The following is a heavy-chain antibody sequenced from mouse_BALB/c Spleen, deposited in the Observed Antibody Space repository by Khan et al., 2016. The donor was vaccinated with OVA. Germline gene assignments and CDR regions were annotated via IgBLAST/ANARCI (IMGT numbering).Heavy chain of an antibody. CDR2: IWGGGGT. V-gene: IGHV2-6-4*01. CDR3: ARAYYRYDVYYAMDY. D-gene: IGHD2-14*01. J-gene: IGHJ4*01. CDR1: GFSLSRYN. Sequence: QVQLKQSGPGLVAPSQSLSITCTVSGFSLSRYNIHWVRQPPGKGLEWLGMIWGGGGTDYNSTLKSRLSISKDDSTSQVFLKMNSLQTDDTAMYXWARAYYRYDVYYAMDYWGQGTSVTVSS.